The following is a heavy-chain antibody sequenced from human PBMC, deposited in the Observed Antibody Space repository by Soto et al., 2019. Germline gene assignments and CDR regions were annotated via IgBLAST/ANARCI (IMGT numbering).Heavy chain of an antibody. V-gene: IGHV3-23*01. Sequence: EVQLLESGGGVVQPGGSLRLSCAASGFTFSDYAMSWVRQAPGKGLEWVSGISGSGSGTYTADSVGGRFTVSRDNSKNTLYLQMNSLRAEDKAVYYCAKEWVIVVGSVVFPGDWGQGGLVTVSS. CDR2: ISGSGSGT. D-gene: IGHD2-2*01. CDR1: GFTFSDYA. CDR3: AKEWVIVVGSVVFPGD. J-gene: IGHJ4*02.